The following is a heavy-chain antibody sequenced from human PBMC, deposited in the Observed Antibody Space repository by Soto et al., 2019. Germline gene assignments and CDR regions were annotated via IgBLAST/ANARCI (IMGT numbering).Heavy chain of an antibody. CDR3: ARGDVDTAVDYYYYGMGV. CDR2: ISGSGGST. Sequence: EVQLLESGGGLVQPGGSLRLSCAASGFTFSSYAMSWVRQAPGKGLEWVSAISGSGGSTYYADSVKGRFTISRDNSKNTLYLQMNSLRAEDTAVYYCARGDVDTAVDYYYYGMGVWGQGTTVTVSS. D-gene: IGHD5-18*01. J-gene: IGHJ6*02. CDR1: GFTFSSYA. V-gene: IGHV3-23*01.